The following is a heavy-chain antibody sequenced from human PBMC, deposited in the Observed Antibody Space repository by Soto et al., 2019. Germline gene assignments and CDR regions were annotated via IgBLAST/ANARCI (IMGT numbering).Heavy chain of an antibody. V-gene: IGHV1-69*13. CDR3: ARDSLGGSYSKVSDAFDI. J-gene: IGHJ3*02. D-gene: IGHD1-26*01. CDR2: IIPIFGTA. Sequence: SVKVSCKASGGTFSSYAISWVRQAPGQGREWMGGIIPIFGTANYAQKFQGRVTITADESTSTAYMELSSLRSEDTAVYYCARDSLGGSYSKVSDAFDIWGQGXMVTV. CDR1: GGTFSSYA.